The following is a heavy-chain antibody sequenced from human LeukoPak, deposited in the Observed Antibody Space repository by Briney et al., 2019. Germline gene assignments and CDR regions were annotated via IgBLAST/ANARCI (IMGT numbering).Heavy chain of an antibody. CDR1: GGSISSYY. Sequence: PSETLSLTCSVSGGSISSYYWSWIRQPPGKGLEWIGYIYYNGHSNYNPSLKSRVTISLYTSKNQFSLKLNSVTAADTAVYYCARRGSGLGWFDPWGQGTLVTVSS. V-gene: IGHV4-59*08. D-gene: IGHD2-15*01. CDR2: IYYNGHS. CDR3: ARRGSGLGWFDP. J-gene: IGHJ5*02.